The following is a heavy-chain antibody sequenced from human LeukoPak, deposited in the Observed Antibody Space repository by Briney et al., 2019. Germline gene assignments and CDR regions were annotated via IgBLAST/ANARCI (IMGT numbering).Heavy chain of an antibody. J-gene: IGHJ4*02. V-gene: IGHV3-43*01. CDR3: SKGDDRYGFDY. CDR1: GFTFEDFT. Sequence: QTGGSLRLSCAASGFTFEDFTMHWVRQAPGKALEWVSLITWDGQNIEYQDSVKGRFTISRDNSENSLYLQMKSLKTEDTALYFCSKGDDRYGFDYWGQGTLVTVSS. D-gene: IGHD5-18*01. CDR2: ITWDGQNI.